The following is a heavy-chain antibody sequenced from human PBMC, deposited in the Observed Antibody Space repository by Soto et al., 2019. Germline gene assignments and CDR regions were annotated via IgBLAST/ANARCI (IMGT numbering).Heavy chain of an antibody. J-gene: IGHJ6*02. V-gene: IGHV3-48*02. CDR3: ARDGDRGYDMDV. CDR2: ITNTGETI. CDR1: GFTFSTYN. Sequence: EVQMVESGGGLVQPGGSLRLSCAGSGFTFSTYNMDWVRQAPGKGLEWISYITNTGETIYYADSVRGRFTISRDNAKNALFLQMNSLRDEDTAVYYCARDGDRGYDMDVWGQGTTVTDSS.